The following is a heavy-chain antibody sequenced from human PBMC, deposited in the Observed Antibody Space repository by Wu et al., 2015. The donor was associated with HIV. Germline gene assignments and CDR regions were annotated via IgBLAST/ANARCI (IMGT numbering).Heavy chain of an antibody. D-gene: IGHD7-27*01. CDR1: GYSISSGYY. V-gene: IGHV4-38-2*01. J-gene: IGHJ3*02. CDR3: ARHPLGRHDAFDI. Sequence: QVQLQESGPGLVKPSETLSLTCAVSGYSISSGYYWGWIRQPPGKGLEWIGSIYHSGSTYYNPSLKSRVTISVDTSKNQFSLKLSSVTAADTAVYYCARHPLGRHDAFDIWGQGTMVTVSS. CDR2: IYHSGST.